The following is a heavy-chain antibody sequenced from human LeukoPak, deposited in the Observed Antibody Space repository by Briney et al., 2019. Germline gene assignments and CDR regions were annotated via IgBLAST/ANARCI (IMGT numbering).Heavy chain of an antibody. Sequence: GRSLRLSCAASGFTFAIYAMHWARQAPGKGLEWVAVISYDGNSKYYADSVKGRFTISRDNSKNTLYLQMNSLRAEDTAVYYCARDLVGGWDDSSGYYYGYFDYWGQGTLVTVSS. J-gene: IGHJ4*02. CDR2: ISYDGNSK. CDR3: ARDLVGGWDDSSGYYYGYFDY. CDR1: GFTFAIYA. V-gene: IGHV3-30-3*01. D-gene: IGHD3-22*01.